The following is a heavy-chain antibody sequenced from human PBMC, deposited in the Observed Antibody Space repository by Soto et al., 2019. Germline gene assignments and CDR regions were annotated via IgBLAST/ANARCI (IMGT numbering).Heavy chain of an antibody. CDR1: GGTFSSYT. CDR2: IIPILGIA. J-gene: IGHJ4*02. D-gene: IGHD6-19*01. V-gene: IGHV1-69*02. CDR3: ARHPWSAVYFDY. Sequence: QVQLVQSGAEVKKPGSSVKVSCKASGGTFSSYTISWVRQAPGQGLEWMGRIIPILGIANYAQKFQGRVTITADKSTNTVYMELSSLRSEDTAVYYCARHPWSAVYFDYWGQGTLVTVSS.